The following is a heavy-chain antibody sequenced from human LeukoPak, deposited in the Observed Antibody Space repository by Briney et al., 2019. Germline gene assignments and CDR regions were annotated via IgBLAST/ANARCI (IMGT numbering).Heavy chain of an antibody. CDR3: ARYYCGSTDCPGIDY. D-gene: IGHD2-2*01. V-gene: IGHV4-30-4*01. CDR1: GGSISGINYY. J-gene: IGHJ4*02. CDR2: ISYSGTT. Sequence: SETLSLTCTVSGGSISGINYYWTWVRQPPGEGLEWIGYISYSGTTYSNPSLKTRLTISTDTSKSQFSLMLTSVTAADTAVYYCARYYCGSTDCPGIDYWGQGTLVTVSS.